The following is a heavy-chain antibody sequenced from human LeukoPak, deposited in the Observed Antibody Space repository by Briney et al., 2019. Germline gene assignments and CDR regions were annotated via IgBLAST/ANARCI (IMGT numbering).Heavy chain of an antibody. J-gene: IGHJ4*02. D-gene: IGHD5-18*01. Sequence: PGGSLRLSCAASGFTFNSYAMSWVRQAPGKGLEWVSAISGSGGSTNYADSVKGRFTISRDNSKNTLYVQMNSLRAEDTAVYYCAKSPTYSYGYGADYWGQGTLVTVSS. V-gene: IGHV3-23*01. CDR3: AKSPTYSYGYGADY. CDR2: ISGSGGST. CDR1: GFTFNSYA.